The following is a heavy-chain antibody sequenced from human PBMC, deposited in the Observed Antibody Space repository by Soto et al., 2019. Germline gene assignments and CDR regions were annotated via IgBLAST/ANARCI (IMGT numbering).Heavy chain of an antibody. CDR2: INAGNGNT. CDR1: GYTFTSYA. Sequence: GASVKVSCKASGYTFTSYAMHWVRQAPGQRLEWMGWINAGNGNTKYSQKFQGRVTITRDTSASTAYMELSSLRSEDTAVYYCARSRPSDFWSGYYIDYFDYWGQGTLVTVSS. V-gene: IGHV1-3*01. D-gene: IGHD3-3*01. J-gene: IGHJ4*02. CDR3: ARSRPSDFWSGYYIDYFDY.